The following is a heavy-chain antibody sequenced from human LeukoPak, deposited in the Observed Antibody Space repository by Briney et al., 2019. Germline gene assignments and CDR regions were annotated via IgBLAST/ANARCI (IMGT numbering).Heavy chain of an antibody. Sequence: SGGSLRLSCAASGFTFSSYGMHWVRQAPGKGLEWVAFIRYDGGNKYYADSVKGRFSISRDNAKNSLFLQMNSLRAEDTAVYYCARGFGMAYYYYSMDVWGKGTTVTISS. V-gene: IGHV3-30*02. D-gene: IGHD3-16*01. CDR3: ARGFGMAYYYYSMDV. J-gene: IGHJ6*03. CDR2: IRYDGGNK. CDR1: GFTFSSYG.